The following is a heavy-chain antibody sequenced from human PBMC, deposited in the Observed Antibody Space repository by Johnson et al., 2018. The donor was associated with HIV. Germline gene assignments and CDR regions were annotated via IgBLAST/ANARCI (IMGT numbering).Heavy chain of an antibody. CDR2: IYSDGSS. V-gene: IGHV3-66*01. CDR1: GFTVNTNY. J-gene: IGHJ3*02. D-gene: IGHD6-13*01. CDR3: AKEAKQHDAFDI. Sequence: VQLVESGGGLVKPGGSLRLSCAASGFTVNTNYMSWVRQAPGKGLEWVSVIYSDGSSYYADSVKGRFTISRDNSKNTLFLQMNSLRAEDTALYYCAKEAKQHDAFDIWGQGTMVTVSS.